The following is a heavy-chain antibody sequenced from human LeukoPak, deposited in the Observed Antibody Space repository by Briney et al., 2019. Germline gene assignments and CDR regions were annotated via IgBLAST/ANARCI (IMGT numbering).Heavy chain of an antibody. J-gene: IGHJ6*04. D-gene: IGHD3-10*01. Sequence: PGRSLRLSCAASGFTFDDYAMHWVRQAPGKGLEWVSGISWNSGSIGYADSVKGRFTISRDNAKNSLYLQMNSLRAEDTALYYCAKGGLWFGELLGVWGKGATVTISS. CDR3: AKGGLWFGELLGV. CDR2: ISWNSGSI. CDR1: GFTFDDYA. V-gene: IGHV3-9*01.